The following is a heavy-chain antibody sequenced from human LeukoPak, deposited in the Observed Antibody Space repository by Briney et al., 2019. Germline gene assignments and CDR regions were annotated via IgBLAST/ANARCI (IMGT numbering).Heavy chain of an antibody. Sequence: GGSLRLSCAASGFTFSTHWMHWVRQAPGKGLVWVSRIYTDGSSTLYADSVKGRFTISRDNAKNTLYLQMNSLRAEDTAVYYCARGRYYYDSSGYYPDYWGQGTLVTVSS. CDR1: GFTFSTHW. V-gene: IGHV3-74*01. CDR3: ARGRYYYDSSGYYPDY. CDR2: IYTDGSST. J-gene: IGHJ4*02. D-gene: IGHD3-22*01.